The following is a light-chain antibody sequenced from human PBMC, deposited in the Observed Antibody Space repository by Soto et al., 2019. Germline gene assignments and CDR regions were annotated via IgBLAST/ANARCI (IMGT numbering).Light chain of an antibody. J-gene: IGKJ5*01. V-gene: IGKV1-39*01. Sequence: DIQMTQSPSSLSASVGDRVTITCRASQSISSYLNWYQQKPGKAPKLLIYAASSLQSGVPSRFSGSGSGTDFTLTISSLQPEDCATYYCQQSYSTPITFGQGTRLESK. CDR2: AAS. CDR3: QQSYSTPIT. CDR1: QSISSY.